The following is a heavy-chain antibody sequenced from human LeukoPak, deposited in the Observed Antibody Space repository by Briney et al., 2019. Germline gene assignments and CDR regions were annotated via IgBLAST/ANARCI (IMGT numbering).Heavy chain of an antibody. V-gene: IGHV1-69*06. J-gene: IGHJ4*02. D-gene: IGHD2-2*01. Sequence: GASVKVSCKASGYSFVLYGISWVRQAPGQGLEWMGGIMPMFGKANYAQKFQGRVTTTADKATSTAYMELSSLRSEDTAVYYCAGGRTDIVVVPATLRNYYFDYWGQGTLVTVSS. CDR1: GYSFVLYG. CDR2: IMPMFGKA. CDR3: AGGRTDIVVVPATLRNYYFDY.